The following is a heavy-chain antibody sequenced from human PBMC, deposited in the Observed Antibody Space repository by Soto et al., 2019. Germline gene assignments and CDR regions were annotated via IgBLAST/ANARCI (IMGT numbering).Heavy chain of an antibody. J-gene: IGHJ4*02. V-gene: IGHV1-69*13. D-gene: IGHD5-18*01. CDR2: INPVFRTP. Sequence: GPQLKVSCKASGGTFSSHAISWVRQAPGQGLEWMGGINPVFRTPNYAQKFQDRVTITADESTSTTYMFLGSLRSEDTAIYYCARSKRYTYGHYFDYWGQGTLVTVSS. CDR3: ARSKRYTYGHYFDY. CDR1: GGTFSSHA.